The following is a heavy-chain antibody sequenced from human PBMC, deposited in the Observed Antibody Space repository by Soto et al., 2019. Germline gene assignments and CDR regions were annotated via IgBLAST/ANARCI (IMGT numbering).Heavy chain of an antibody. CDR1: GYTFSNFG. D-gene: IGHD1-26*01. Sequence: GAPVKVSFKASGYTFSNFGLSWVRQAPGQGLEWMGRISAYNGNTNYAQKLQGRVTMTTDTSTSTAYMELRSLRSDDTAVYYCARKWELLLGYFDYWGQGTLVTVSS. CDR2: ISAYNGNT. CDR3: ARKWELLLGYFDY. V-gene: IGHV1-18*01. J-gene: IGHJ4*02.